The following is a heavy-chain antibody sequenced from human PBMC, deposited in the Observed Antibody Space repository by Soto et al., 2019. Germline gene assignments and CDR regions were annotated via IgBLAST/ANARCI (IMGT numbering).Heavy chain of an antibody. V-gene: IGHV3-21*01. Sequence: PGESLRLSCAASGFTFSSYAMNWVRQTQEKGLEWVSSISSTSSYTHYSDSVKGRFTISRDNANNSLFLQMNSLRAEDTATYYCARDLALAGNYWGQGXLVTVYS. D-gene: IGHD6-19*01. J-gene: IGHJ4*02. CDR2: ISSTSSYT. CDR3: ARDLALAGNY. CDR1: GFTFSSYA.